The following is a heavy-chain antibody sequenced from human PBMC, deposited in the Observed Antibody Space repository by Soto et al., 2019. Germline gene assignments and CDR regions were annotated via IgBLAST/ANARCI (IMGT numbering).Heavy chain of an antibody. CDR2: IIPIFGTA. CDR1: GGTFSSYA. D-gene: IGHD6-6*01. V-gene: IGHV1-69*06. CDR3: ARSTYSSSSGDYYYGMDV. Sequence: QVQLVQSGAEVKKPGSSVKVSCKASGGTFSSYAISWVRQAPGQGLEWMGGIIPIFGTANYAQKFQGRVTITADKSTSTAYIELSSPSSEDTAVYYCARSTYSSSSGDYYYGMDVWGQGTTVTVS. J-gene: IGHJ6*02.